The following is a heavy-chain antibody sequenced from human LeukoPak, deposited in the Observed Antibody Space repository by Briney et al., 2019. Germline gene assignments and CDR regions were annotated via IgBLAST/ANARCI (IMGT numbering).Heavy chain of an antibody. CDR3: ARDSGYNAFDY. CDR2: ISSSSTYT. CDR1: GFTFSDHS. D-gene: IGHD5-12*01. J-gene: IGHJ4*02. Sequence: GGSLRLSCAASGFTFSDHSMSWIRQAPGKGLTWVSYISSSSTYTKYADSVKGRFTISRDNAKNSLYLQMNSLRAEDTAMYYCARDSGYNAFDYWGQGTLVTVSS. V-gene: IGHV3-11*05.